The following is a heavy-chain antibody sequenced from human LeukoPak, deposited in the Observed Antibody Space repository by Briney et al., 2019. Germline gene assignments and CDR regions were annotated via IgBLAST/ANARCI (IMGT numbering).Heavy chain of an antibody. Sequence: GESLRLSYAASGFTFTDYYMSWIRQAPGKGLEWVSYISSSSSYTNYADSVKGRFTISRDNAKNSLYLQMNSLRAEDTAVYYCARDRYDSSGYYSDFDYWGQGTLVTVSS. V-gene: IGHV3-11*06. J-gene: IGHJ4*02. D-gene: IGHD3-22*01. CDR3: ARDRYDSSGYYSDFDY. CDR2: ISSSSSYT. CDR1: GFTFTDYY.